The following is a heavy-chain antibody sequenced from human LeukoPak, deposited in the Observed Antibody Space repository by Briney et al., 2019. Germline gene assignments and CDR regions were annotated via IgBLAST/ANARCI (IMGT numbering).Heavy chain of an antibody. Sequence: ASVKVSCTASGYTFTGYYMHWVRQAPGQGLEWMGWFNPNSGGTNYAQKFQGRVTMTRDTSISTAYMELSRLRSDDTAVYYCARRGGSGDIVVVPAAFDYWGQGTLVTVSS. CDR3: ARRGGSGDIVVVPAAFDY. V-gene: IGHV1-2*02. J-gene: IGHJ4*02. D-gene: IGHD2-2*01. CDR1: GYTFTGYY. CDR2: FNPNSGGT.